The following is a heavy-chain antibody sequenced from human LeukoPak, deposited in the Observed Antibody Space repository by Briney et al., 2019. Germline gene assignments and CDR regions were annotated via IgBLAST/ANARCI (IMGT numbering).Heavy chain of an antibody. D-gene: IGHD2-2*01. V-gene: IGHV4-39*07. Sequence: SETLSLTCTVSGGSISSSSYYWGWIRQPPGKGLEWIGSIYYSGSTYYNPSLKSRVTISVDTSKNQFSLRLSSVTAADTAVYYCAGAPRGYCSSTSCWGRWFDPWGQGTLVTVSS. J-gene: IGHJ5*02. CDR2: IYYSGST. CDR3: AGAPRGYCSSTSCWGRWFDP. CDR1: GGSISSSSYY.